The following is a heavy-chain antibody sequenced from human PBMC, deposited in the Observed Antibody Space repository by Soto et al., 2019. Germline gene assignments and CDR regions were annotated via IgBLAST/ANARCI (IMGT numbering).Heavy chain of an antibody. CDR2: IYYSGST. CDR3: ARSRGYSGIWCNHLHENGMEV. J-gene: IGHJ6*02. D-gene: IGHD6-25*01. Sequence: SETLSLTCTVSGGSISSGGYYWSWIRQHPWKGLEWIGYIYYSGSTYYNPSLKSRVTISVDTSKNQFSLKLSSVTAADTAVYFCARSRGYSGIWCNHLHENGMEVWGQGXQVTV. CDR1: GGSISSGGYY. V-gene: IGHV4-31*03.